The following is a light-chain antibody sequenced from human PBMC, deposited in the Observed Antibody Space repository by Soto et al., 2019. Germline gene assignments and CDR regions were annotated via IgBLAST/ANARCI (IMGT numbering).Light chain of an antibody. V-gene: IGLV1-47*01. CDR3: AAWDDSLSRSV. CDR2: RNN. CDR1: SSNIGSNY. Sequence: QSVLTQPPSASGTAGQRVTISCSGSSSNIGSNYVYWYQQLPGTAPKLLIYRNNQRPSGVPDRFSGSKSGTSASLAISGLRSEDEADYYCAAWDDSLSRSVFGGGTKLTVL. J-gene: IGLJ2*01.